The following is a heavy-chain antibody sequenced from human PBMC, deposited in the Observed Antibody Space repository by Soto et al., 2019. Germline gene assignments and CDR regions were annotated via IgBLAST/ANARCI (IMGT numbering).Heavy chain of an antibody. CDR1: GFTFSTYW. Sequence: VGSLRLSCAASGFTFSTYWMDWVRQTPGKGLEWVANINQDGSEKNYVDSVKGRFTIYRDNAKNSLYLQMSSLTAEDSALYYCSRSLDSWGQGTLVTV. V-gene: IGHV3-7*01. J-gene: IGHJ4*02. CDR2: INQDGSEK. CDR3: SRSLDS.